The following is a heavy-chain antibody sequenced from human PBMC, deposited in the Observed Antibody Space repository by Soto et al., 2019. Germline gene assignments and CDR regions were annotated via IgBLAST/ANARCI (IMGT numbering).Heavy chain of an antibody. Sequence: QVQLVQSGAEVKKPGSSVKVSCKASGGTFSSYAISWVRQAPGHGLEWMGGIIPIFGTATYAQKFQGRVTTIPVKSTSTSYMQLSRLRSEYTTVYYNARDADTYYYDSSGYSPAGAFDIWGQVKMVTVSS. CDR2: IIPIFGTA. V-gene: IGHV1-69*06. J-gene: IGHJ3*02. D-gene: IGHD3-22*01. CDR3: ARDADTYYYDSSGYSPAGAFDI. CDR1: GGTFSSYA.